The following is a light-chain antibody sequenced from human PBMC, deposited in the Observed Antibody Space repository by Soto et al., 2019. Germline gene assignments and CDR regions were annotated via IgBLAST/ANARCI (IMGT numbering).Light chain of an antibody. CDR3: QMYYSTPLT. Sequence: DIVMTQSPDSLAVSLGERATINCKSSQSVLYSSNNKNYLAWYQQKPGQPPKLLICWASTRESGVPDRFSGSGSGRDFTLTISSLQAEDVAVYYCQMYYSTPLTFSGGTKVEIK. CDR1: QSVLYSSNNKNY. CDR2: WAS. V-gene: IGKV4-1*01. J-gene: IGKJ4*01.